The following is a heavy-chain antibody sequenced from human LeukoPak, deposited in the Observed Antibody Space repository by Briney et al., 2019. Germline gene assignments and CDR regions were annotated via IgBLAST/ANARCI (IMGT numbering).Heavy chain of an antibody. D-gene: IGHD6-13*01. Sequence: SETLSLTCAVSGGSISSSNWWSWVRQPPGKGLEWIGEIYHSGSTNYNPSLKSRVTISVDKSKNQFSLKLSSVTAADTAVYYCARDNKELVRTFDYWGQGTLVTVSS. V-gene: IGHV4-4*02. CDR1: GGSISSSNW. CDR2: IYHSGST. CDR3: ARDNKELVRTFDY. J-gene: IGHJ4*02.